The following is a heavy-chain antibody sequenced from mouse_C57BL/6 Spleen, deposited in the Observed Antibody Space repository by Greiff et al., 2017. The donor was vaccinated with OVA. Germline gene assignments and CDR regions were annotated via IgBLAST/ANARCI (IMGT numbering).Heavy chain of an antibody. Sequence: VQLKESGPVLVKPGASVKMSCKASGYTFTDYYMNWVKQSHGKSLEWIGVINPYNGGTSYNQKFKGKATLTVDKSSSTAYMELNSLTSEDSAVYYCARPYGSLYYAMDYWGQGTSVTVSS. D-gene: IGHD1-1*01. CDR2: INPYNGGT. J-gene: IGHJ4*01. CDR1: GYTFTDYY. V-gene: IGHV1-19*01. CDR3: ARPYGSLYYAMDY.